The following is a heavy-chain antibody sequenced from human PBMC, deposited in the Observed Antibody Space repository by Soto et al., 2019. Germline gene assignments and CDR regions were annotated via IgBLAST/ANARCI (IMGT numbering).Heavy chain of an antibody. V-gene: IGHV4-59*01. D-gene: IGHD6-19*01. CDR1: GGSISSYY. CDR2: IYYSGST. Sequence: SETLSLTCTVSGGSISSYYWSWIRQPPGKGLEWIGYIYYSGSTNYNPSLKSRATISVDTSKNQFSLKLSSVTAADTAVYYCARVVAVAAINWFDPWGQGTLVTVSS. J-gene: IGHJ5*02. CDR3: ARVVAVAAINWFDP.